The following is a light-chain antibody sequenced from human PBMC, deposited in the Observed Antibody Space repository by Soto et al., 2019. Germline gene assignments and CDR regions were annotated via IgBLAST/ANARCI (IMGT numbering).Light chain of an antibody. J-gene: IGLJ3*02. V-gene: IGLV2-14*01. CDR2: GVT. Sequence: QSVLTQPASVSGSPGQSITISCTGTSSDVGAYNYVSWYQQHSGKAPKLIIYGVTNRPSGVSNRFSASKSGNTASLTIFGLQAEDEADYYCSSYTSSSSWVFGGGTTLTVL. CDR1: SSDVGAYNY. CDR3: SSYTSSSSWV.